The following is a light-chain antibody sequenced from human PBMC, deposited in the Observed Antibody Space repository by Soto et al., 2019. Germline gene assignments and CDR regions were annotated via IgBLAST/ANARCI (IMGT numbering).Light chain of an antibody. CDR2: GAS. Sequence: EIVLTQSPGTLSLSPGERATLSCRASQSVSSSYLAWYQQKPGQAPRLLIYGASSRVTGIPDRFSGSGSGTDFTLTISRLEPEDFAVYYCQQYGSSRDTFGQGTKLEIK. CDR3: QQYGSSRDT. V-gene: IGKV3-20*01. J-gene: IGKJ2*01. CDR1: QSVSSSY.